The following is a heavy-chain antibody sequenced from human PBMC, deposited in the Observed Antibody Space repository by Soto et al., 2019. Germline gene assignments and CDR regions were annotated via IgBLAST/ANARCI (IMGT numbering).Heavy chain of an antibody. D-gene: IGHD3-22*01. CDR3: AREGSAGYYYDSSGYYYVPYYFDY. CDR2: ISYDGSNK. J-gene: IGHJ4*02. CDR1: GFTFSSYA. Sequence: PGGSLRLSCAASGFTFSSYAMHWVRQAPGKGLEWVAVISYDGSNKYYADSVKGRFTISRDNSKNTLYLQMNSLRAEDTAVYYCAREGSAGYYYDSSGYYYVPYYFDYRGQGTLVTVSS. V-gene: IGHV3-30-3*01.